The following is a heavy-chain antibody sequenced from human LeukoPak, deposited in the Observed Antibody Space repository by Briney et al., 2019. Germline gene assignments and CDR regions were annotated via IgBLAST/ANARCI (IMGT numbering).Heavy chain of an antibody. CDR2: IKQDGSEK. Sequence: GGSLRLSCAASGFTFSNAWMSWVRQAPGKGLEWVANIKQDGSEKYYVDSVKGRFTISRDNAKNSLYLQMNSLRAEDTAVYYCAREAYCGGDCYPYYFDYWGQGTLVTVSS. D-gene: IGHD2-21*02. CDR3: AREAYCGGDCYPYYFDY. V-gene: IGHV3-7*01. CDR1: GFTFSNAW. J-gene: IGHJ4*02.